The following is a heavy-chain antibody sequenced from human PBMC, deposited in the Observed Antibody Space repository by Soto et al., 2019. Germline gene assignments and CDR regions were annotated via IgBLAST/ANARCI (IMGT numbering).Heavy chain of an antibody. Sequence: PGESLKISCKGSGYSFTSYWISWVRQMPGKGLERMERIDPSDSYTNYSPSFQGHVTISADKSISTAYLQWSSLKASDTAMYYCASSPRGYCSSTSCRELGNYYGMDVRGQGTTVTVSS. D-gene: IGHD2-2*01. J-gene: IGHJ6*02. CDR2: IDPSDSYT. CDR1: GYSFTSYW. CDR3: ASSPRGYCSSTSCRELGNYYGMDV. V-gene: IGHV5-10-1*01.